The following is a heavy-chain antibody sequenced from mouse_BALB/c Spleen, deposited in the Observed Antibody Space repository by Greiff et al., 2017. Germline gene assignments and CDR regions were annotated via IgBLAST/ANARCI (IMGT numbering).Heavy chain of an antibody. Sequence: VQLQQSGAELVRPGTSVKVSCKASGYAFTNYLIEWVKQRPGQGLEWIGVINPGSGGTNYNEKFKGKATLTADKSSSTAYMQLSSLTSDDSAVYFWARSVYDPYYAMDYWGQGTSVTVSS. V-gene: IGHV1-54*01. D-gene: IGHD2-3*01. CDR1: GYAFTNYL. CDR3: ARSVYDPYYAMDY. J-gene: IGHJ4*01. CDR2: INPGSGGT.